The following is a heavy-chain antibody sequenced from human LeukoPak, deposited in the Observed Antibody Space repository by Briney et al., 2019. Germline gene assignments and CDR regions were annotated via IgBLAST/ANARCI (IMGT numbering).Heavy chain of an antibody. CDR1: GFTFSTYG. CDR2: IWYDGSTK. CDR3: ARKKDTFDFYDSSGLDY. D-gene: IGHD3-22*01. J-gene: IGHJ4*02. V-gene: IGHV3-33*01. Sequence: GGSLRLSGAASGFTFSTYGMHWGRQAPGKGLEGVANIWYDGSTKYYADSVKGRFTISRDNSKNTLYLQMNSLRAEDTAVYYCARKKDTFDFYDSSGLDYWGQGALVTVSS.